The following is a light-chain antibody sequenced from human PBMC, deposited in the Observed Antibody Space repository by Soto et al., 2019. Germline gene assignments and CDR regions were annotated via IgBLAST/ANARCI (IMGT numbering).Light chain of an antibody. CDR1: QSVTSN. Sequence: EIVMTQSPATLSVSPGERVTFSCRASQSVTSNLAWYQHEPGQAPRLLISGASTGATGIPARFSGSGSGTEFTLTINSLQSEDFAIYYCQQYNTWPFTFGGGTKVEIK. V-gene: IGKV3-15*01. J-gene: IGKJ4*01. CDR2: GAS. CDR3: QQYNTWPFT.